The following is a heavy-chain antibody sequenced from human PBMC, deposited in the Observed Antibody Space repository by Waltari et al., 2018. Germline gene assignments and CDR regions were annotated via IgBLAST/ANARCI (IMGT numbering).Heavy chain of an antibody. J-gene: IGHJ4*02. V-gene: IGHV1-46*01. CDR3: ARVGVYYYDSSGYLGY. CDR2: INPSGGST. D-gene: IGHD3-22*01. Sequence: QVQLVQSGAEVKNTGTSMKVSCKASGYTFTSYYMHSVRPAPGQGLEWMGIINPSGGSTSYAQKFQGRVTMTRDTSTSTVYMELSSLRSEDTAVYYCARVGVYYYDSSGYLGYWGQGTLVTVSS. CDR1: GYTFTSYY.